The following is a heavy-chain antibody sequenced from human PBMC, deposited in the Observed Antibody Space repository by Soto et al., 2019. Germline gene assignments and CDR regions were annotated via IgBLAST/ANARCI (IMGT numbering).Heavy chain of an antibody. V-gene: IGHV4-39*01. CDR1: GGSINSSGSA. D-gene: IGHD1-1*01. CDR3: ARYRHNLGFEYYFDP. J-gene: IGHJ4*02. CDR2: IDYSGNI. Sequence: QLQLQESGPGLVKPSETLSLTCNASGGSINSSGSAWGWIRQSPGKGLEWIGTIDYSGNIYYIPSRKIRRTISVDASKDPISLKVSSVTPADTAVQYCARYRHNLGFEYYFDPWGQGTVVTVSS.